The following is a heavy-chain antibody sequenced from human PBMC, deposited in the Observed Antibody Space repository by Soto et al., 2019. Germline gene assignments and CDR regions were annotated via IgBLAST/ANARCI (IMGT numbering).Heavy chain of an antibody. D-gene: IGHD3-22*01. CDR2: IIPVIGVG. CDR3: AIDRSGSNGSYCA. Sequence: QVQLVQSGAEVKKPGSSVKVSCKPSGNTLNTDTITWLRQAPGQGLEWMGRIIPVIGVGTYAQKFQDRVTMTADKSTTTVYMEVTSLTTEDTATYYCAIDRSGSNGSYCAWGQGTQVTVS. V-gene: IGHV1-69*08. CDR1: GNTLNTDT. J-gene: IGHJ5*02.